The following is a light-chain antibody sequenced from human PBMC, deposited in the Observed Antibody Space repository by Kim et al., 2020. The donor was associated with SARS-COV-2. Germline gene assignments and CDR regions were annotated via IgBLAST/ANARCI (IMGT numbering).Light chain of an antibody. CDR1: KLGDKY. V-gene: IGLV3-1*01. Sequence: SYELTQPPSVSVSPGQTATIICSGDKLGDKYVCWYQQRSGQSPVLVIYQDTKRPSGIPERFSGSNSGNTATLTISGTQAMDEADYYCQAWDSSSVVFGGGTQLTVL. J-gene: IGLJ2*01. CDR2: QDT. CDR3: QAWDSSSVV.